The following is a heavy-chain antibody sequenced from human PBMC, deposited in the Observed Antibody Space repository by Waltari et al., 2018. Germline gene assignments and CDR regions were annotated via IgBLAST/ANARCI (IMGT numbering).Heavy chain of an antibody. CDR1: VGSISSGSYY. CDR3: ASGRDGYNYAFDI. V-gene: IGHV4-61*02. Sequence: QVQLKESGPGLVKPSQTLSLTCTVPVGSISSGSYYLSWIRQPAGKGLEWIGRIYTSGSTNYNPSLKSRVTISVDTSKNQFSLKLSSVTAADTAVYYCASGRDGYNYAFDIWGQGTMVTVSS. D-gene: IGHD5-12*01. CDR2: IYTSGST. J-gene: IGHJ3*02.